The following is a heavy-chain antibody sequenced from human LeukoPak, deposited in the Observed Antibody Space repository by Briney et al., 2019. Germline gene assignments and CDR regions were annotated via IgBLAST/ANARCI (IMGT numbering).Heavy chain of an antibody. CDR2: IYYSGST. CDR3: ARLVSEVQWGYYYYYMDV. J-gene: IGHJ6*03. V-gene: IGHV4-39*01. Sequence: SETLSLTCTVSGGSISSSSYYWGWIRQPPGKGLEWIGSIYYSGSTYYNPSLKSRVTISVDTSKNQFSLKLSSVTAADTAVYYCARLVSEVQWGYYYYYMDVWGKGTTVTISS. D-gene: IGHD1-26*01. CDR1: GGSISSSSYY.